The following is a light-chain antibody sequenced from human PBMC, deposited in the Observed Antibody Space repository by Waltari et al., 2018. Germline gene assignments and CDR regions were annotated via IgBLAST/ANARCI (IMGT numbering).Light chain of an antibody. CDR2: IESDGSH. CDR3: QTWVTGIRV. V-gene: IGLV4-69*01. CDR1: SGHRGYA. Sequence: QIVLTQSPSASASLGASVRLTCTLSSGHRGYAIPWPQQVPEKGPRYLMNIESDGSHSKGDGIPDRFSGSSSGAERYLTISNLHSEDEADYYCQTWVTGIRVFGGGTKLTVL. J-gene: IGLJ3*02.